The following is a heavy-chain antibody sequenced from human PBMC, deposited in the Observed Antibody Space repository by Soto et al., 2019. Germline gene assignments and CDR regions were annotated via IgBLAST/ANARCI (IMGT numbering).Heavy chain of an antibody. D-gene: IGHD1-26*01. V-gene: IGHV1-3*01. Sequence: ASVKVSCKASGYTFTSYAMHWVRQAPGQRLEWMGWINAGNGNTKYSQKFQGRVTITRDTSASTAYMELSSLRSEDTAVYYCVMASGRSYWFDLWGQGTLVTVSS. CDR2: INAGNGNT. CDR3: VMASGRSYWFDL. J-gene: IGHJ5*02. CDR1: GYTFTSYA.